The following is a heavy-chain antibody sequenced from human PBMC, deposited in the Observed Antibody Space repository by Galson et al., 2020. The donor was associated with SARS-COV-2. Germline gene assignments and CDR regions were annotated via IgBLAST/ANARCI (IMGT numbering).Heavy chain of an antibody. V-gene: IGHV5-10-1*01. D-gene: IGHD2-2*01. J-gene: IGHJ4*02. CDR3: ARPGCSTTSCADFDS. CDR2: IDPGDYYI. Sequence: HGESLKISCQGSGYGFTNYWLNWVRQMPGKGLEWMGRIDPGDYYINYSPSFQGHVTISADKSINTAYLQWSSLKGSDTAIYYCARPGCSTTSCADFDSWGQGTLVTVSS. CDR1: GYGFTNYW.